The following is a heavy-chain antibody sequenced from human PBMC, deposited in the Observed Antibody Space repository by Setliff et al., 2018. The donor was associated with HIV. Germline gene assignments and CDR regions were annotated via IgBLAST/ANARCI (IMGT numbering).Heavy chain of an antibody. CDR3: ARDGPALDIVVVPAASVLGYYYYYMDV. Sequence: ASVKVSCKASGHTFTSYYMHWVRQAPGQGLEWMGIINPSGGSTSYAQKFQGRVTMTRDTSTSTVYMELSSLRSEDTAVYYCARDGPALDIVVVPAASVLGYYYYYMDVWGKGTTVTVSS. J-gene: IGHJ6*03. D-gene: IGHD2-2*03. CDR1: GHTFTSYY. CDR2: INPSGGST. V-gene: IGHV1-46*01.